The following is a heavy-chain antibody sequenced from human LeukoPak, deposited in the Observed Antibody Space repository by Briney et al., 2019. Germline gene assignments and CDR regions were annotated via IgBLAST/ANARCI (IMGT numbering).Heavy chain of an antibody. CDR2: IIPIFGTA. CDR3: ARTVGATDVGDAFDI. Sequence: GASVKVSCKASGGTFISYAISWVRQAPGQGLEWMGGIIPIFGTANYAQKFQGRVSITADESTSTAYMELSSLRSEDTAVYYCARTVGATDVGDAFDIWGQGTMVTVSS. CDR1: GGTFISYA. J-gene: IGHJ3*02. V-gene: IGHV1-69*13. D-gene: IGHD1-26*01.